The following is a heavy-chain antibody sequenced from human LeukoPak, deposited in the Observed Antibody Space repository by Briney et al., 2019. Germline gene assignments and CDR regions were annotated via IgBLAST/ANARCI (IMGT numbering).Heavy chain of an antibody. CDR3: ASYSSSWYRLIY. CDR2: TIPIFGTA. J-gene: IGHJ4*02. Sequence: SVKVSCKASGGTFSSYAISWVRQAPGQGLEWMGGTIPIFGTANYAQKFQGRVTITTDESTSTAYMELSSLRSEDTAVYYCASYSSSWYRLIYWGQGTPVTVSS. CDR1: GGTFSSYA. D-gene: IGHD6-13*01. V-gene: IGHV1-69*05.